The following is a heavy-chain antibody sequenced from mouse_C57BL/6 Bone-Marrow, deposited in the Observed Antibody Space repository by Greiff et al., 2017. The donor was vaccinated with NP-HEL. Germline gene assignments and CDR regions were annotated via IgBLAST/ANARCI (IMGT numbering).Heavy chain of an antibody. CDR2: IDPENGDT. CDR1: GFNIKDDY. Sequence: VQLQQSGAELVRPGASVKLSCSASGFNIKDDYMHWVKQRPEQGLEWIGWIDPENGDTEYASKFQGKATITADTSSNTAYLQLSSLTSEDTAVYYFTVCDYDWYFDVWGTGTTVTVSS. V-gene: IGHV14-4*01. D-gene: IGHD2-4*01. J-gene: IGHJ1*03. CDR3: TVCDYDWYFDV.